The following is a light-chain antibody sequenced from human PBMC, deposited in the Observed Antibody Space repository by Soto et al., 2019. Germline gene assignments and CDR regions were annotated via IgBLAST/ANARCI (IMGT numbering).Light chain of an antibody. V-gene: IGKV3-15*01. CDR3: QQYNNWPPRT. CDR1: QSVSSN. CDR2: GAS. J-gene: IGKJ1*01. Sequence: EIVMTQSPATLSVSPGERATLSCRASQSVSSNLAWYQQKPGQAPRLLIYGASTRATGIPARFSGSGSGTGITRTINSLQSEYFEFCYSQQYNNWPPRTFGQGTKVEIK.